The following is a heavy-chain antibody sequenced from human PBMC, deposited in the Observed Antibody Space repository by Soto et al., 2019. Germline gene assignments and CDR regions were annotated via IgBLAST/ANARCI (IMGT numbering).Heavy chain of an antibody. CDR3: RRSSRYSTDV. D-gene: IGHD6-13*01. Sequence: PSETLSLTCTVSGDSIRSSSYWGWIRQPPGKGLEWIGSIYSTGNTYYNPSLNSQVTISVDTSKNQFSLNVISVTAADTAVYYCRRSSRYSTDVWGQGTSVTVSS. CDR1: GDSIRSSSY. J-gene: IGHJ6*02. CDR2: IYSTGNT. V-gene: IGHV4-39*01.